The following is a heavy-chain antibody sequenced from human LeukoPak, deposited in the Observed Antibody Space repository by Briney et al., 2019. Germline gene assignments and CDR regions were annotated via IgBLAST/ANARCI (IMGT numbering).Heavy chain of an antibody. Sequence: SETLSLTCAVYGGSFSSYYWSWIRQPAGKGLEWIGRIYTSGSTNYNPSLKSRVTMSVDTSKNQFSLKLSSVTAADTAVYYCARDVVVVPAAYYFDYWGQGTLVTVSS. V-gene: IGHV4-4*07. CDR2: IYTSGST. J-gene: IGHJ4*02. D-gene: IGHD2-2*01. CDR1: GGSFSSYY. CDR3: ARDVVVVPAAYYFDY.